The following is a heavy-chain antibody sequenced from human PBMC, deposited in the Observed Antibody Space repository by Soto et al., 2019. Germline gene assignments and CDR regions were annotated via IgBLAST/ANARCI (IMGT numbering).Heavy chain of an antibody. CDR1: GFTFDDYT. D-gene: IGHD6-13*01. CDR3: AKEATAAAPPVDNWFDP. CDR2: ISWDGGST. Sequence: GGSLRLSCAASGFTFDDYTMHWVRQAPGKGLEWVSLISWDGGSTYYADSVKGRFTISRDNSKNSLYLQMNSLRTEDTALYYCAKEATAAAPPVDNWFDPWGQGTLVTVSS. J-gene: IGHJ5*02. V-gene: IGHV3-43*01.